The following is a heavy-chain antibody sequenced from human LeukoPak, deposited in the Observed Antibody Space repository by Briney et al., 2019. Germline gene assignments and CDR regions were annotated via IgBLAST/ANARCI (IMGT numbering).Heavy chain of an antibody. CDR1: GFTFGSYS. D-gene: IGHD7-27*01. CDR2: ISSSSSYI. CDR3: ARGPTGDRYFDL. J-gene: IGHJ2*01. V-gene: IGHV3-21*01. Sequence: PGGSLRLSCAASGFTFGSYSMNWVRQAPGKGLEWVSSISSSSSYIYYADSVKGRFTISRDNAKNSLYLQMNSLRAEDTAVYYCARGPTGDRYFDLWGRGTLVTVSS.